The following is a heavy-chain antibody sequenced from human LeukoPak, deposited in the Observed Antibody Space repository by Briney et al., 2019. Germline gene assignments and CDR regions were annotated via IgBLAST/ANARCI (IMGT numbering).Heavy chain of an antibody. CDR2: MNPIKGST. CDR3: VRDGEGVAISVNFWFDP. V-gene: IGHV1-8*02. Sequence: ASVKVSCKASGFSFTSYDINWVRQAPGQGLEWTGWMNPIKGSTGYARKFRGRVTMTRDTSTSTAYMELWSLTSEDTAVYYCVRDGEGVAISVNFWFDPWGQGTLVTVSS. CDR1: GFSFTSYD. D-gene: IGHD3-10*01. J-gene: IGHJ5*02.